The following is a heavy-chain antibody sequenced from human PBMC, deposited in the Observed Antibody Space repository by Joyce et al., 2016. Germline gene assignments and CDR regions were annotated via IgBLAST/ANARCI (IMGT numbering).Heavy chain of an antibody. CDR1: GGSFTESY. CDR3: ARLNTVTLSWFDL. V-gene: IGHV4-34*02. CDR2: INHRGTT. Sequence: QVQLQQWGTGLLKPSETLLLTCGVSGGSFTESYWSWIRQPPGKGLEWIGEINHRGTTNRNASLKSRLTFSGDASKNQVSLKLTSVTVADTAVYYCARLNTVTLSWFDLWGQGALVTVSS. D-gene: IGHD4-11*01. J-gene: IGHJ5*02.